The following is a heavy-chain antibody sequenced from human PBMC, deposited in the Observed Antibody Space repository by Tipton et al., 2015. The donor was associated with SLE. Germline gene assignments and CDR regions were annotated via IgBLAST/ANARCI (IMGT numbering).Heavy chain of an antibody. CDR2: IYTSGRT. D-gene: IGHD1-14*01. J-gene: IGHJ3*02. CDR1: SGSIRSYD. CDR3: ASGPEGPFDI. Sequence: GLVKPSQTLSLTCAIAGDSVSSGSIRSYDWDWIRQPAGKGLEWIGRIYTSGRTNYNPSLKSRVTVSLDTSKNQFSLKLSSVTAADTAVYYCASGPEGPFDIWGQGTMVTVSS. V-gene: IGHV4-4*07.